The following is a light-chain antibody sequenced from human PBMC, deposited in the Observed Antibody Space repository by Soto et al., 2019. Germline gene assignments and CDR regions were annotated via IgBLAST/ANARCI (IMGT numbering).Light chain of an antibody. CDR2: GAS. CDR3: QQYNNWPRT. V-gene: IGKV3-15*01. J-gene: IGKJ1*01. CDR1: QSVSSS. Sequence: EIVMTQSPGTLSLSPGERSTLSCQCSQSVSSSLAWYQQKPGQAPRLLIYGASTRATGIPARFSGSGSGTEFTLTISSLQSEDFAVYYCQQYNNWPRTFGQGTKVDIK.